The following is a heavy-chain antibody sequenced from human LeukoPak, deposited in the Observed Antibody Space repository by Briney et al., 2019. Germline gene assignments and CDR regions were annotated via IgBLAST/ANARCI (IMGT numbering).Heavy chain of an antibody. CDR2: IYHSGA. J-gene: IGHJ4*02. CDR1: GYTISSGFF. CDR3: ARDDYNNYGHY. D-gene: IGHD4-11*01. V-gene: IGHV4-38-2*02. Sequence: PSETLSLTCAVSGYTISSGFFWAWIRPPAGKGLGWLGSIYHSGAYYNPSLKSQVIKSIDTSKTQFSLKLRSVPAADTAVYYCARDDYNNYGHYWGQGKLVTVSS.